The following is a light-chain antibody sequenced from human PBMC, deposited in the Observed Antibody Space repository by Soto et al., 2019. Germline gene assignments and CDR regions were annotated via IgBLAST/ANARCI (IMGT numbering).Light chain of an antibody. CDR3: CSLTASHTYV. CDR1: SSDIGLYDY. J-gene: IGLJ1*01. Sequence: QSALPQPASVSGSPGQSSPISCTGTSSDIGLYDYVSWYQQHPGKAPKLMIYHVTSRPLVVSNRYSGSKPGNSASLTISGVEDDGEADCGCCSLTASHTYVYGSRTELTVL. V-gene: IGLV2-14*03. CDR2: HVT.